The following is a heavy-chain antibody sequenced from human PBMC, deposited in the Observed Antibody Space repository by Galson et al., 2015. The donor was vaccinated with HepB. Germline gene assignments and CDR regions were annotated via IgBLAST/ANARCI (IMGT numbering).Heavy chain of an antibody. CDR1: GDSVSSNSAA. CDR2: TCYRSKWYN. Sequence: CAISGDSVSSNSAAWNWIRQSPSRGLEWLGRTCYRSKWYNDYAVSVKSRITINPDTSKNQFSLQLNSVTPEDTAVYYCAREVVFPLAVAGHDYWGQGTLVTVSS. V-gene: IGHV6-1*01. J-gene: IGHJ4*02. D-gene: IGHD6-19*01. CDR3: AREVVFPLAVAGHDY.